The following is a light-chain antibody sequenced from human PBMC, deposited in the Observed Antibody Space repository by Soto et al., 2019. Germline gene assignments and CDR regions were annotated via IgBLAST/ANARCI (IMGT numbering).Light chain of an antibody. Sequence: DIQMTQSPSSLSVSVGDRVTITCRASQGISNNLAWYQQKPGHDPRLLIYGASTLQSGVPSRFSGSGSGKDFTLTISRLQHEDVAAYYCQKDDSAPLTFGQGTKVEFK. V-gene: IGKV1-27*01. J-gene: IGKJ1*01. CDR3: QKDDSAPLT. CDR1: QGISNN. CDR2: GAS.